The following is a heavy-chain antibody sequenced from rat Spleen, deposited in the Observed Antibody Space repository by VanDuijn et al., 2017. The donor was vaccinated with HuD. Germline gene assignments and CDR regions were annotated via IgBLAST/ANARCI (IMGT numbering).Heavy chain of an antibody. D-gene: IGHD1-10*01. V-gene: IGHV3-3*01. CDR2: MSGAGIT. J-gene: IGHJ3*01. CDR3: ARSPYNTHWFVY. Sequence: EVQLQESGPGLVKPSQSLSLTCSVTGHSITSNYWGWIRMFPGNKLEWMGYMSGAGITNYNPSLKSRISISRDTSKNQFFLQVNSVATEDTATYYCARSPYNTHWFVYWGQGALVSVSS. CDR1: GHSITSNY.